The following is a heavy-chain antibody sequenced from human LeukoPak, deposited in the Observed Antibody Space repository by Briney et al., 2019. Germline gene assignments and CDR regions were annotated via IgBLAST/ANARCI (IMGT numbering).Heavy chain of an antibody. D-gene: IGHD2-15*01. CDR2: IYYSGST. V-gene: IGHV4-59*01. Sequence: SETLSLTCTVPGGSISSYYWSWIRQPPGKGLEWIGYIYYSGSTNYNPSLKSRVTISVDTSKNQFSLKLSSVTAADTAVYYCSGGSPGGWFDPWGQGTLVTVSS. CDR1: GGSISSYY. CDR3: SGGSPGGWFDP. J-gene: IGHJ5*02.